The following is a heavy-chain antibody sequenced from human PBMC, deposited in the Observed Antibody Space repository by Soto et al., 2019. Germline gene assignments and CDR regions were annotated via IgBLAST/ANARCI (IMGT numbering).Heavy chain of an antibody. D-gene: IGHD6-13*01. Sequence: KSSETLSLTXTVSGGSISSGGYYWSWIRQHPGKGLEWIGYIYYSGSTYYNPSLKSRVTISVDTSKNQFSLKLSSVTAADTAVYYCARDVRPSAAGPNYFDYWGQGTLVTVSS. CDR3: ARDVRPSAAGPNYFDY. V-gene: IGHV4-31*02. J-gene: IGHJ4*02. CDR1: GGSISSGGYY. CDR2: IYYSGST.